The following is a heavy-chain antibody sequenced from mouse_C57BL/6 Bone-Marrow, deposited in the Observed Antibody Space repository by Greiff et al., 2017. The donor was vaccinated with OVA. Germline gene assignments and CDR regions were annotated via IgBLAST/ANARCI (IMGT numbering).Heavy chain of an antibody. J-gene: IGHJ1*03. V-gene: IGHV1-82*01. CDR3: ERAGVYYYGSRTGYFDV. D-gene: IGHD1-1*01. Sequence: QVHVKQSGPELVKPGASVKISCKASGYAFSSSWMNWVKQRPGKGLEWIGRIYPGDGDTTYNGKFKGKATLTADKSSSTAYLQLSSLTSEDSEVDVCERAGVYYYGSRTGYFDVWGTGTTVTVSS. CDR1: GYAFSSSW. CDR2: IYPGDGDT.